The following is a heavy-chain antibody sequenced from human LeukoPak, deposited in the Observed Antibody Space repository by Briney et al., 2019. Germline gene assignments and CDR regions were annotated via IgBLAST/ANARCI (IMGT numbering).Heavy chain of an antibody. CDR3: ARLGGSGYDSFYGFDP. D-gene: IGHD5-12*01. CDR2: ISSIGST. CDR1: DDSFSTHY. J-gene: IGHJ5*02. V-gene: IGHV4-59*11. Sequence: SETLSLTCSVSDDSFSTHYWTWIRHPPGKGLEWIGYISSIGSTNYNPSLKSRVTITVDTSKKQFSLKMTSVTAADTAVYYCARLGGSGYDSFYGFDPWGQGTLVTVSS.